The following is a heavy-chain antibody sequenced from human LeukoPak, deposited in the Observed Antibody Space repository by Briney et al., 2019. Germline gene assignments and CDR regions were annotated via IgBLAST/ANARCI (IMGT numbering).Heavy chain of an antibody. CDR3: ARGPPRGKYYYMDV. V-gene: IGHV3-13*01. CDR1: GFTFSSLD. J-gene: IGHJ6*03. CDR2: IGTASDT. D-gene: IGHD1-1*01. Sequence: PGGSLRLSCAASGFTFSSLDMHWVRQPTGQGLEWVSTIGTASDTYYPGSVEGRFTLSRDNAKNSLYLQMNSLTAGDTAVYYCARGPPRGKYYYMDVWGKGTTVTVSS.